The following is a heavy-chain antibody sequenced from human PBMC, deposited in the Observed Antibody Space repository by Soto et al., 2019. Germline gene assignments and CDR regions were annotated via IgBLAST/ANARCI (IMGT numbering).Heavy chain of an antibody. D-gene: IGHD1-26*01. J-gene: IGHJ5*02. Sequence: SETLSLTCAVSGGSISSGGYSWSWIRQPPGKGLEWIGYIYYSGSTNYNPSLKSRVTISVDTSKNQFSLKLSSVTAADTAVYYCARGGGSYYFWFDPWGQGTLVTVSS. CDR1: GGSISSGGYS. CDR3: ARGGGSYYFWFDP. V-gene: IGHV4-61*08. CDR2: IYYSGST.